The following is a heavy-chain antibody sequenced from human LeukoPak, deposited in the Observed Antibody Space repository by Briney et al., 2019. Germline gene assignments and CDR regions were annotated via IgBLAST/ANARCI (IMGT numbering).Heavy chain of an antibody. Sequence: SETLSLTCTVSGGSISSYYWSWIRQPAGKGLEWIGRIYTSGSTNYNPSLKSRVTISVDTSKNQFSLKLSSVTAADTAVYYCARGSSPPGIAVAGGSYYYGMDVWGQGTTVTVSS. CDR1: GGSISSYY. J-gene: IGHJ6*02. D-gene: IGHD6-19*01. CDR2: IYTSGST. V-gene: IGHV4-4*07. CDR3: ARGSSPPGIAVAGGSYYYGMDV.